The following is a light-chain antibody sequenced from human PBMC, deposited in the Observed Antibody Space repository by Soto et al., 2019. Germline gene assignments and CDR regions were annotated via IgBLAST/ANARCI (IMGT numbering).Light chain of an antibody. Sequence: DIQMTQSPSTLSASVGDRVTITCRASQSMSTWLAWYQQKPGKAPNLLIYDASSLKSGVPSRFSGSGSGTEFTLTINSLQPDDFATYYCQQYNTFSGTFGQGTKVEVK. CDR2: DAS. J-gene: IGKJ1*01. V-gene: IGKV1-5*01. CDR1: QSMSTW. CDR3: QQYNTFSGT.